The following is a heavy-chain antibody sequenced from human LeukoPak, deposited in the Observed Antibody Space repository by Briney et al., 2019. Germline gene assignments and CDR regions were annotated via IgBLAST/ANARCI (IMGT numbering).Heavy chain of an antibody. D-gene: IGHD3-22*01. CDR2: IYYSGSA. Sequence: PSETLSLTFAVSGGSISSYYWSWIRQAPGKGREWIGYIYYSGSANYNPSLKSRVTISVDTSKNQFSLKLSSVTAADTAVYYCARLWDYYDSSGYGGWFEPWGQGTLVTVSS. V-gene: IGHV4-59*01. J-gene: IGHJ5*02. CDR3: ARLWDYYDSSGYGGWFEP. CDR1: GGSISSYY.